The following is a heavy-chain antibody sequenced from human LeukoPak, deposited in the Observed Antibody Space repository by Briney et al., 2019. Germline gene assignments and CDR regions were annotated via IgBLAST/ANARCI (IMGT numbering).Heavy chain of an antibody. J-gene: IGHJ4*02. CDR2: IYYSGST. Sequence: SETLSLTCTVSGGSISSYYWSWIRQPPGKGLEWIGYIYYSGSTNYNPSLKSRVTISVDTSKNQFSLKLSSVTAADTAVYYCAGFVIYGDYGFDYWGQGPLVTVSS. V-gene: IGHV4-59*01. CDR1: GGSISSYY. D-gene: IGHD4-17*01. CDR3: AGFVIYGDYGFDY.